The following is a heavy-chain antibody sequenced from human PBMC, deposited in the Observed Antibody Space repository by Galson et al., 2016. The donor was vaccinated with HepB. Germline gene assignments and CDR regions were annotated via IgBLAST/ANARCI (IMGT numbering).Heavy chain of an antibody. J-gene: IGHJ4*02. CDR1: GFTFNTYA. D-gene: IGHD2-21*02. CDR2: ISGSGGTT. CDR3: AKDAPSGRVVTGTWDS. V-gene: IGHV3-23*01. Sequence: SLRLSCAASGFTFNTYAMSWVRQAPGKGLEWVSAISGSGGTTYFADSVKGRFTLSRDHSKNTLYLQMNSLRAEDTAVYYCAKDAPSGRVVTGTWDSWGQGTLVTVSS.